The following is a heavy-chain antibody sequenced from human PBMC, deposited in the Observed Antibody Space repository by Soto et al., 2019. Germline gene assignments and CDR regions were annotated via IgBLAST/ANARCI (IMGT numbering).Heavy chain of an antibody. J-gene: IGHJ4*02. CDR2: IYYSGST. CDR3: ARVITGSYYDSSGYYGFDY. CDR1: GGSISSGDYY. Sequence: PSETLSLTCTVSGGSISSGDYYWSWIRQPPGKGLEWIGYIYYSGSTYYNPSLKSRVTISVDTSKNQFSLKLSSVTAADTAVYYCARVITGSYYDSSGYYGFDYWGQGTLVTVSS. V-gene: IGHV4-30-4*01. D-gene: IGHD3-22*01.